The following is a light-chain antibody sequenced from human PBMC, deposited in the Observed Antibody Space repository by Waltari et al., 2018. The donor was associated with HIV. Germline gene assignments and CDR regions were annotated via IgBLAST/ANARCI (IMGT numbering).Light chain of an antibody. CDR3: QSYDSSLSGVI. CDR2: GNT. Sequence: QSVLTHPPSVSGAPGQRVTISCPGNTSNIGAGYDVHWYQQLPGTAPKLLIYGNTNRPSGVPDRFSGSTSGTSASLAITGLQADDEADFYCQSYDSSLSGVIFGGGTKLTVL. J-gene: IGLJ2*01. CDR1: TSNIGAGYD. V-gene: IGLV1-40*01.